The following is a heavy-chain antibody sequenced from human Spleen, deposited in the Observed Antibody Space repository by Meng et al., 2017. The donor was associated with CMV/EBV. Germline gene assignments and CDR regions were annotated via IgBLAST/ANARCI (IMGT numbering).Heavy chain of an antibody. J-gene: IGHJ4*02. V-gene: IGHV3-15*01. CDR1: GLTFTKAW. CDR2: IKSKSDGETL. CDR3: TTRAF. Sequence: ETLSLTCAVSGLTFTKAWMTWVRQPPGKGLEWVGRIKSKSDGETLDYAAPVRGRFIISRDDSKNTLYLQMTSLKSDDTAVYYCTTRAFWGQGTLVTVSS.